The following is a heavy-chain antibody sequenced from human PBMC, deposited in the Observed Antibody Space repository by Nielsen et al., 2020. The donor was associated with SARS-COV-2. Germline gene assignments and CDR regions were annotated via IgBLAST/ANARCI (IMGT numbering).Heavy chain of an antibody. V-gene: IGHV1-3*01. CDR1: GYTFTSYD. J-gene: IGHJ6*02. Sequence: ASVKVSCKASGYTFTSYDINWVRQATGQRLEWMGWINAGNGNTKYSQKFQGRVTITRDTSASTAYMELSSLRSEDTAVYYCARDRISGWPYYGMDVWGQGTTVTVSS. CDR3: ARDRISGWPYYGMDV. D-gene: IGHD6-19*01. CDR2: INAGNGNT.